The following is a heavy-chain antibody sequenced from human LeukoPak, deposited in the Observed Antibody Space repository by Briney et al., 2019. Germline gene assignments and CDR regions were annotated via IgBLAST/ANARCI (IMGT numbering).Heavy chain of an antibody. Sequence: ASVKVSCKASGYTFTGYYMHWVRQAPGQGLEWMGWINPNSGGTNYAQKFQGRVTMTRDTSIGTAYMELSRLRSDDTAVYYCARDNTYYYDSSGYRNWFDPWGQGTLVTVSS. J-gene: IGHJ5*02. CDR1: GYTFTGYY. D-gene: IGHD3-22*01. V-gene: IGHV1-2*02. CDR2: INPNSGGT. CDR3: ARDNTYYYDSSGYRNWFDP.